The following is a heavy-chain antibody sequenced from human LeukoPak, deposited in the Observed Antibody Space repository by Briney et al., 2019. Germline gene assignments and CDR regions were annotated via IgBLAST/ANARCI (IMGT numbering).Heavy chain of an antibody. Sequence: GASLRLSCAASGFTFSSYAMSWVRQAPGKGLEWVSAISGSGGSTYYADSVKGRFTISRDNSMNTLYLQMNSLRAEDTAVYYCAKVPITMIVVVITGYYFDYWGQGTLVTVSS. V-gene: IGHV3-23*01. J-gene: IGHJ4*02. CDR1: GFTFSSYA. CDR3: AKVPITMIVVVITGYYFDY. D-gene: IGHD3-22*01. CDR2: ISGSGGST.